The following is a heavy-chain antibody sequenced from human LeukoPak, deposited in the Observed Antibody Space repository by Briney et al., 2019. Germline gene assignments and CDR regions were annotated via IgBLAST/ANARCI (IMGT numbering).Heavy chain of an antibody. Sequence: PSETLSLTCTVSGGSISSSSYYWGWIRQPPGKGLEWIGSIYYSGSTYYNPSLKSRVTISVDTSKNQFSLKLSSVTAADTAVYYCARYEAGDFDYWGQGTLVTVSS. CDR2: IYYSGST. V-gene: IGHV4-39*07. CDR3: ARYEAGDFDY. D-gene: IGHD6-19*01. CDR1: GGSISSSSYY. J-gene: IGHJ4*02.